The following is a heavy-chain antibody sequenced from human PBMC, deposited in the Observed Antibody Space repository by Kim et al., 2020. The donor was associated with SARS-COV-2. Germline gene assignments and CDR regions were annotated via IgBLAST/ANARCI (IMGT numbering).Heavy chain of an antibody. CDR3: ARDSESSSYYPPSDY. V-gene: IGHV1-18*01. CDR1: GYMFTTHG. D-gene: IGHD3-22*01. CDR2: ISVNNGNT. Sequence: ASVKVSCKASGYMFTTHGVTWVRQALGQGLEWMGWISVNNGNTNYAQKFQDRVTLTADTSTTTVYMELRSLRSDDTAMYYCARDSESSSYYPPSDYWGQG. J-gene: IGHJ4*02.